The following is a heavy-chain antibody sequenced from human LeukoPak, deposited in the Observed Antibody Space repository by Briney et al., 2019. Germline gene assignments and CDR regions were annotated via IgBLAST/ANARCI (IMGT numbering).Heavy chain of an antibody. V-gene: IGHV4-59*12. Sequence: SETLSLTCTVSGGSISSYYWSWIRQPPGKGLEWIGYIYYSGSTNYNPSLKSRVTISVDTSKRQFSLQLSSVTAADTAVYYCASPTDYATHYYFAYWGQGTLVTVSS. D-gene: IGHD4-17*01. J-gene: IGHJ4*02. CDR3: ASPTDYATHYYFAY. CDR2: IYYSGST. CDR1: GGSISSYY.